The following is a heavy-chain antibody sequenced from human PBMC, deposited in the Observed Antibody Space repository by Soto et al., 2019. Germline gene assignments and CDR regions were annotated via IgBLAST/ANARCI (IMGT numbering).Heavy chain of an antibody. J-gene: IGHJ5*02. CDR1: GLTCSGSA. V-gene: IGHV3-73*01. D-gene: IGHD1-7*01. CDR2: IRSKANSYAT. CDR3: TRLVQLELRQPWFDP. Sequence: VGSLRHSWAASGLTCSGSAMRWVRQATGKGLEWVGRIRSKANSYATAYAASVKGRFTISRDDSKNTAYLQMNSLKTEDTAVYYCTRLVQLELRQPWFDPWGQGTLVTVSS.